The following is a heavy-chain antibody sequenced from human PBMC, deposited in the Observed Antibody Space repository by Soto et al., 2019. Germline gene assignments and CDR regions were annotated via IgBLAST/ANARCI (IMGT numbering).Heavy chain of an antibody. Sequence: PLETLSLTCSVSGGSISGYDWSWIRQPPGKGLEWIGYIYYSGSTNYNPSLKSRVTISVDTSKNQFSLKLSSVTAADTAVYYCARELRYFDLGGNWFDPWGQGTLVTVSS. J-gene: IGHJ5*02. CDR2: IYYSGST. CDR3: ARELRYFDLGGNWFDP. V-gene: IGHV4-59*01. D-gene: IGHD3-9*01. CDR1: GGSISGYD.